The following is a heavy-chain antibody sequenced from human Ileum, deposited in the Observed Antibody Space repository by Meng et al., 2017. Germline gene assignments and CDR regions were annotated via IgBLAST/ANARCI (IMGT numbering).Heavy chain of an antibody. CDR1: GFSFSCYT. V-gene: IGHV3-30*01. CDR3: ARGGYGDYGDFDY. D-gene: IGHD4-17*01. J-gene: IGHJ4*02. CDR2: ISYDGSNK. Sequence: VELWVGSVQPGVYLGLSCAASGFSFSCYTMHLVRQAPGKGLECVAVISYDGSNKYYADSVKGRFTISRDNSKNTLYLQMNSLRAEDTAVYYCARGGYGDYGDFDYWGQGTLVTVSS.